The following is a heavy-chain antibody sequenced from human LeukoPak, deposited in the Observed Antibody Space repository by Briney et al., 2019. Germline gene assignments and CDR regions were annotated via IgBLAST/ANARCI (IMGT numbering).Heavy chain of an antibody. CDR2: MFHSGST. D-gene: IGHD1-26*01. V-gene: IGHV4-38-2*02. CDR3: ARDSGTYHTLNS. CDR1: GYSISNGFY. J-gene: IGHJ4*02. Sequence: SETLSLTCAVSGYSISNGFYWGWLRQPPGKGLEWIGSMFHSGSTYYNPSLKSRVAMSVDTSKNQFSLKLSSVTAADTAVYYCARDSGTYHTLNSWGQGTLVTVSS.